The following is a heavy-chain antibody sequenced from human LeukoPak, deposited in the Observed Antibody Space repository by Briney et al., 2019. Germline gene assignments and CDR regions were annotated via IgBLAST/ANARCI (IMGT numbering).Heavy chain of an antibody. CDR3: ARLSYDSSGYSQGVDY. CDR2: INHSGSA. Sequence: SETLSLTCAVSGGSFSGYYWTWVRQPPGKGLEWIGEINHSGSANYNPSLKSRVTISLDTSKNQFSLKLSSVTAADTAVYYCARLSYDSSGYSQGVDYWGQGTLVTVSS. D-gene: IGHD3-22*01. J-gene: IGHJ4*02. CDR1: GGSFSGYY. V-gene: IGHV4-34*01.